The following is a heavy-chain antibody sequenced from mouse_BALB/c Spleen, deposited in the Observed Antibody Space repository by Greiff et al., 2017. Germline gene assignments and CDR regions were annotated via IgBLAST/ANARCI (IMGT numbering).Heavy chain of an antibody. CDR1: GFTFNTNA. V-gene: IGHV10S3*01. D-gene: IGHD2-10*02. CDR2: IRSKSNNYAT. Sequence: EVQLVETGGGLVQPKGSLKLSCAASGFTFNTNAMNWVRQAPGKGLEWVARIRSKSNNYATYYADSVKDRFTISRDDSQSMLYLQMNNLKTEDTAMYYCVRGYGPFAYWGQGTLVTVSA. J-gene: IGHJ3*01. CDR3: VRGYGPFAY.